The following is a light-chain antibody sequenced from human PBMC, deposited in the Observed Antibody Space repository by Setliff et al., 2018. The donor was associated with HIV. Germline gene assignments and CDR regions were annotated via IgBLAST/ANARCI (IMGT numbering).Light chain of an antibody. Sequence: QSALAQPASVSGSPGQSMTISCTGTNGDIGAYNYVSWYQQHPGKAPQLLIYEVTNRPSGVSSRFSGSKSGDTASLTISGLQTEDEADYCCASYTSSSTYVFGTGTKVTVL. J-gene: IGLJ1*01. CDR3: ASYTSSSTYV. CDR2: EVT. CDR1: NGDIGAYNY. V-gene: IGLV2-14*01.